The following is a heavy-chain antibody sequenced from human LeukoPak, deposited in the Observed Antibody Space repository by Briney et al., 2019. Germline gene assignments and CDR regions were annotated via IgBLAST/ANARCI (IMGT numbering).Heavy chain of an antibody. V-gene: IGHV1-46*01. CDR2: INPSGGST. D-gene: IGHD1-14*01. J-gene: IGHJ4*02. Sequence: ASVKVSCKASGYTFTSYYMHWVRQAPGQGLEWMGIINPSGGSTSYAQKFQGRVTMTRDMSTSTVYMELSSLRSEDTAVYYCASLQFNRGGFDYWGQGTLVTVSS. CDR1: GYTFTSYY. CDR3: ASLQFNRGGFDY.